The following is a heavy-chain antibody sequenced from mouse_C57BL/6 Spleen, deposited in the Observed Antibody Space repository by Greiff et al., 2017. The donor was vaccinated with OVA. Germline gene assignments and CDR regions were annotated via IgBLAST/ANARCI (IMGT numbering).Heavy chain of an antibody. D-gene: IGHD1-1*01. CDR1: GYSITSGYY. CDR3: AREGSSFHWYFDV. V-gene: IGHV3-6*01. Sequence: EVKLVESGPGLVKPSQSLSLTCSVTGYSITSGYYWNWIRQFPGNKLEWMGYISYDGSNNYNPSLKNRISITRDTSKNQFFLKLNSVTTEDTATYYCAREGSSFHWYFDVWGTGTTVTVSS. CDR2: ISYDGSN. J-gene: IGHJ1*03.